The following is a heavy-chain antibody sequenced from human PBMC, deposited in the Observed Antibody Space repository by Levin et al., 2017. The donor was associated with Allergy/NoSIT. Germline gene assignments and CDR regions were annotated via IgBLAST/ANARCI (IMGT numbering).Heavy chain of an antibody. CDR2: IYYSGST. CDR3: AGPYCSSTSCYVYAFDI. V-gene: IGHV4-39*01. CDR1: GGSISSSSYY. Sequence: SETLSLTCTVSGGSISSSSYYWGWIRQPPGKGLEWIGSIYYSGSTYYNPSLKSRVTISVDTSKNQFSLKLSSVTAADTAVYYCAGPYCSSTSCYVYAFDIWGQGTMVTVSS. D-gene: IGHD2-2*01. J-gene: IGHJ3*02.